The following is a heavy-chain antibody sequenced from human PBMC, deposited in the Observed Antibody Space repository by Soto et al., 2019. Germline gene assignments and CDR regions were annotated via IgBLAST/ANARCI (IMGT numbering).Heavy chain of an antibody. J-gene: IGHJ4*02. CDR1: GFTVSSKY. V-gene: IGHV3-66*01. D-gene: IGHD5-12*01. CDR2: LYSGGST. CDR3: AKYSGYDYFDY. Sequence: GGSLRLSCVASGFTVSSKYMSWVRQAPGKGLEWVSVLYSGGSTYYADSVRDRFTISRDNSRNTLYLQMNSLRAEDTAVYYCAKYSGYDYFDYWGQGTLVTVSS.